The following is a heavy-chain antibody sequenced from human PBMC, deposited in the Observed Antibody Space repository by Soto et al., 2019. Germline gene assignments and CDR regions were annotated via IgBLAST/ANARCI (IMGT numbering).Heavy chain of an antibody. CDR2: ISHSGRT. Sequence: QVQLQQWGAGLLKPSETLSLTCAVNGGSFTGYYGAWIHQSPGKGLEWIGEISHSGRTNYNPSLKSRVTISVDTSKNQFSLKVSSVTAADTGMYYCARNGGSTWYYFDSWGQGTVVTVSS. CDR3: ARNGGSTWYYFDS. V-gene: IGHV4-34*01. D-gene: IGHD6-13*01. J-gene: IGHJ4*02. CDR1: GGSFTGYY.